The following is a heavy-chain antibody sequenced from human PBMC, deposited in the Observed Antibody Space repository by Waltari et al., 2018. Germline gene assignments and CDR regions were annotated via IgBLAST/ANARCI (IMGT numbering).Heavy chain of an antibody. CDR2: ISSRGSTI. CDR1: GFTFSSYE. D-gene: IGHD3-22*01. J-gene: IGHJ6*02. Sequence: EVQLVESGGGLVQPGGSLRLSCAASGFTFSSYEMNWVRQAPGKGLEWVSYISSRGSTIYYADSVKGRFTISRDNAKNSLYLQMNSLRAEDTAVYYCARETYYYDSSGYSGGMDVWGQGTTVTVSS. CDR3: ARETYYYDSSGYSGGMDV. V-gene: IGHV3-48*03.